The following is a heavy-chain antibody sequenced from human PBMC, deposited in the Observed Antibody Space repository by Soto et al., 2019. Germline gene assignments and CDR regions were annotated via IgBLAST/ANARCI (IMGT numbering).Heavy chain of an antibody. CDR3: AKRPGITIFGVAPNWFDP. Sequence: EVQLLESGGGLVQPGGSLRLSCAASGFTFSSYAMSWVRQAPGKGLEWVSAMSGSGGSTYYADSVKGRFTISRDNSKNTLYLQMNRLRAEDTAVYYCAKRPGITIFGVAPNWFDPWGQGTLVTVSS. D-gene: IGHD3-3*01. CDR2: MSGSGGST. CDR1: GFTFSSYA. J-gene: IGHJ5*02. V-gene: IGHV3-23*01.